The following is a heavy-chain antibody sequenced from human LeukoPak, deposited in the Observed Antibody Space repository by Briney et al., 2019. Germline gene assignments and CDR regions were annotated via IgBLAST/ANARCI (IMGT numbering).Heavy chain of an antibody. J-gene: IGHJ4*02. Sequence: GASVTVSFKASGYKFISNYIQWVRQAPGLGPEWMGWMHPGNGNTRYAEKFQGRVTMTRDTSINTAYMDLNSLRSDDTAVYYCAREGSYCVGGDCYSFDFWGQGTLITVSS. CDR1: GYKFISNY. V-gene: IGHV1-2*02. CDR2: MHPGNGNT. CDR3: AREGSYCVGGDCYSFDF. D-gene: IGHD2-21*02.